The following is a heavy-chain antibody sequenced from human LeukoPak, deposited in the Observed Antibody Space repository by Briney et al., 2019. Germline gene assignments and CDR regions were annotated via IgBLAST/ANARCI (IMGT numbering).Heavy chain of an antibody. CDR3: ARDPSLYSSSWYGNFDY. V-gene: IGHV4-59*01. CDR2: IYYSGST. D-gene: IGHD6-13*01. Sequence: PSETRSFTCTVSGGSISSYYWSWIRQPPGKGLEWIGYIYYSGSTNYNPSLKSRVTISVDTSKNQFSLKLSSVTAADTAVYYCARDPSLYSSSWYGNFDYWGQGTLVTDSS. J-gene: IGHJ4*02. CDR1: GGSISSYY.